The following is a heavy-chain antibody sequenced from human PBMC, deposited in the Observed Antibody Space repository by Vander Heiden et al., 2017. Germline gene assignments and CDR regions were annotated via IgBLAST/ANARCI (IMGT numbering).Heavy chain of an antibody. CDR2: SSSSSSYI. CDR1: GFTFSSYS. V-gene: IGHV3-21*01. CDR3: ARDIVSSGGSSTWYYGMDV. D-gene: IGHD1-26*01. J-gene: IGHJ6*02. Sequence: EVQLVESGRGLVKPGGSLRLSCAASGFTFSSYSMNWVRQAPGKGLEWVSSSSSSSSYIYYADSVKGRFTISRDNAKNSLYLKMNSLRAEDTAVYYCARDIVSSGGSSTWYYGMDVWGQGTTVTVSS.